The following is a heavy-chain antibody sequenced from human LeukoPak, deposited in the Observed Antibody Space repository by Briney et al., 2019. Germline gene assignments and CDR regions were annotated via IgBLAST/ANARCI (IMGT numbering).Heavy chain of an antibody. V-gene: IGHV1-18*01. Sequence: ASVKVSCKASGYTFTSYAMNWVRQAPGQGLEWMGWISAYNGNTNYAQKLQGRVTMTTDTSTSTAYMELRSLRSDDTAVYYCARGGPIAVADNWFDPWGQGTLVTVSS. CDR1: GYTFTSYA. D-gene: IGHD6-19*01. J-gene: IGHJ5*02. CDR2: ISAYNGNT. CDR3: ARGGPIAVADNWFDP.